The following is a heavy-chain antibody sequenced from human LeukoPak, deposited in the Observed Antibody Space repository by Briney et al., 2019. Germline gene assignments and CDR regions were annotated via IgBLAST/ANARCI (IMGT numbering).Heavy chain of an antibody. V-gene: IGHV1-69*13. Sequence: SVKVSCKASGYTFTSYGISWVRQAPGQGLEWMGGIIPIFGTANYAQKFQGRVTITADESTSTAYMELSSLRSEDTAVYYCAREAYCSGGSCYGYWGQGTLVTVSS. CDR2: IIPIFGTA. D-gene: IGHD2-15*01. J-gene: IGHJ4*02. CDR3: AREAYCSGGSCYGY. CDR1: GYTFTSYG.